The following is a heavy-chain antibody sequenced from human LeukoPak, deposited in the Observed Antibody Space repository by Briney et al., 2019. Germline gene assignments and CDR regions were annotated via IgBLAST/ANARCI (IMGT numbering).Heavy chain of an antibody. CDR2: IYYSANA. CDR3: ARSYYDFWSGYSTSRYYYYYMDV. CDR1: GGSITSYY. V-gene: IGHV4-59*08. D-gene: IGHD3-3*01. Sequence: SETLSLTCSVSGGSITSYYWSWIRQPPEKGLEWIGLIYYSANANYNPSLKSRVTISVDTSKNQFSLKLSSVTAADTAVYYCARSYYDFWSGYSTSRYYYYYMDVWGKGTTVTVSS. J-gene: IGHJ6*03.